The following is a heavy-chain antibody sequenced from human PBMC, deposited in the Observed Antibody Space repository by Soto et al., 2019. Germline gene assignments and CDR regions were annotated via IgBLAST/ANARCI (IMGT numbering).Heavy chain of an antibody. J-gene: IGHJ4*02. V-gene: IGHV3-30*03. CDR2: ISYDGSNK. Sequence: GGSLRLSCAASGFTFSSYGMHWVRQAPGKGLEWVAVISYDGSNKYYADSVKGRFTISRDNSKNTLYLQMNSLRAEDTAVYYCTSSSTSCYRWACNYLDYWGQGTLVTVSS. CDR3: TSSSTSCYRWACNYLDY. CDR1: GFTFSSYG. D-gene: IGHD2-2*01.